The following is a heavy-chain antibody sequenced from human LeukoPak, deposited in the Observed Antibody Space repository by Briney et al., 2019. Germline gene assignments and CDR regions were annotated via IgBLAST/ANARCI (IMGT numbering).Heavy chain of an antibody. J-gene: IGHJ4*02. D-gene: IGHD3-22*01. V-gene: IGHV4-38-2*02. CDR3: AGDPRYYSDSSGYCYFHY. CDR1: GYSISSGYY. Sequence: SETLSLTCTVSGYSISSGYYWGWIRQSPGKGLEWIANVHHSGSTYYNPSLKSRITISLDTSKNQFSLNLSSVTAADTVVYYCAGDPRYYSDSSGYCYFHYWGQGTLVTVSS. CDR2: VHHSGST.